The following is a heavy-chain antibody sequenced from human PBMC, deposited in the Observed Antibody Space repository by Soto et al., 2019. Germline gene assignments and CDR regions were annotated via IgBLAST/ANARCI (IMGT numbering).Heavy chain of an antibody. V-gene: IGHV4-31*03. CDR1: GGSISSGGYY. Sequence: SETLSLTCTVSGGSISSGGYYWSWIRQHPGKGLEWIGYIYYSGSTYYNPSLKSRVTISVDTSKNQFSLKLSSVTAADTAVYYCARRYYDFWSGYFTFDYWGQGTLVTVSS. CDR3: ARRYYDFWSGYFTFDY. CDR2: IYYSGST. D-gene: IGHD3-3*01. J-gene: IGHJ4*02.